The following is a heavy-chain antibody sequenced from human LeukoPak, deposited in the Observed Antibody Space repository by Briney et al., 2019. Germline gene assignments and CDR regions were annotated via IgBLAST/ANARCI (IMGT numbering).Heavy chain of an antibody. V-gene: IGHV3-21*01. CDR2: ISSSSSYI. D-gene: IGHD1-26*01. J-gene: IGHJ6*03. CDR1: GFTFSSYE. Sequence: GGSLRLSCAASGFTFSSYEMNWVRQAPGKGLEWVSSISSSSSYIYYADSVKGRFTISRDNAKNSLYLQMNSLRAEDTGVYYCARVEDRSGSYLAAYYYYYMDVWGKGTTVTVSS. CDR3: ARVEDRSGSYLAAYYYYYMDV.